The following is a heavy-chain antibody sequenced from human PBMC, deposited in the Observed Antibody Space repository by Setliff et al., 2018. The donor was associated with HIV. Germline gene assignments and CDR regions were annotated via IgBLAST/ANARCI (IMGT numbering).Heavy chain of an antibody. Sequence: SGKVSCKASGGTFSNYAISWVRQAPGQGLEWMGRIIPMFGTANHEQKFQGRVTLTADKSTDTAYMELRSLRSEDTAVYYCARDSLPPPQQYYDFWSGLDSWGQGTLVTVSS. CDR1: GGTFSNYA. CDR3: ARDSLPPPQQYYDFWSGLDS. J-gene: IGHJ4*02. CDR2: IIPMFGTA. V-gene: IGHV1-69*06. D-gene: IGHD3-3*01.